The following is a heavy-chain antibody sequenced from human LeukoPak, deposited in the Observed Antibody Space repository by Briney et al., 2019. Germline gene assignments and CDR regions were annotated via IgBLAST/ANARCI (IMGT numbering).Heavy chain of an antibody. CDR3: ARVGKTTVTTVGGFDS. V-gene: IGHV4-39*07. Sequence: SETLSLTCSVSGGSISSSSYYWAWIRQPPGKGLEWIGIIYYGGNTHYNPSLKSQFTISIDTSRNQFSLKVNSVTAADTAVYYCARVGKTTVTTVGGFDSWGQGTLVTVSS. CDR1: GGSISSSSYY. D-gene: IGHD4-17*01. J-gene: IGHJ4*02. CDR2: IYYGGNT.